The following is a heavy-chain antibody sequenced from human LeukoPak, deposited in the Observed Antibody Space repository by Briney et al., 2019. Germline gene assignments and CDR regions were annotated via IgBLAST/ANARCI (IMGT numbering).Heavy chain of an antibody. D-gene: IGHD3-22*01. V-gene: IGHV3-9*02. CDR1: GFTSDDYA. CDR3: AKDKQGGDYYDSSGPFDY. CDR2: ISWSSGSI. J-gene: IGHJ4*02. Sequence: SGGSLRLSCAASGFTSDDYAMHWVRQAPGKGLEWVSGISWSSGSIAYADSVKGRFTISRDNAKNSLYLQMNSLRAEDTALYYCAKDKQGGDYYDSSGPFDYWGQGTLVTVSS.